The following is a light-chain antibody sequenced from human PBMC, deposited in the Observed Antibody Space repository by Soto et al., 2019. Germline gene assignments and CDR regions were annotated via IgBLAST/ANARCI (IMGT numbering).Light chain of an antibody. V-gene: IGKV3D-20*01. CDR2: DTS. CDR1: HTIASVY. Sequence: DIVMTQSPDSLAVSLGERATINCGASHTIASVYLAWYQHKPVLAPRLLIYDTSIRATGIPDRFTGSGSWTVFTLTISRLEPEDFAVYYCQQYDTSLTFGGGTKVEIK. CDR3: QQYDTSLT. J-gene: IGKJ4*01.